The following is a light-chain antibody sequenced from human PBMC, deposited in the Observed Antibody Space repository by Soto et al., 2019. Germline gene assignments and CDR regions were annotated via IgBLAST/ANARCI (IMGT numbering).Light chain of an antibody. Sequence: DIGLTQFPGTLGLSPGQRATLSFSASQSVPHSYLAWYRQKPGQAPRLLIYGASTRATGIPDTFSGTGSATAFTLTISSLQSEDFVVYYCQQYDNWPHTFGQGTRLEIK. J-gene: IGKJ5*01. CDR1: QSVPHSY. V-gene: IGKV3-15*01. CDR3: QQYDNWPHT. CDR2: GAS.